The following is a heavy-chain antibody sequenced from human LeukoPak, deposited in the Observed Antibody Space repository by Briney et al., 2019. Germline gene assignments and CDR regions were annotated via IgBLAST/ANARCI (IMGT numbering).Heavy chain of an antibody. CDR3: AKDIGVVPRAFDI. CDR2: ISWNSGSI. D-gene: IGHD3-3*01. J-gene: IGHJ3*02. Sequence: GGSLRLSCAASGFTFDDYAMHWVRQAPGKGLEWVSGISWNSGSIGYADSVKGRFTISRDNAKNSLYLQMNSLRAEDTALYYCAKDIGVVPRAFDIWGQGTMVTVSS. V-gene: IGHV3-9*01. CDR1: GFTFDDYA.